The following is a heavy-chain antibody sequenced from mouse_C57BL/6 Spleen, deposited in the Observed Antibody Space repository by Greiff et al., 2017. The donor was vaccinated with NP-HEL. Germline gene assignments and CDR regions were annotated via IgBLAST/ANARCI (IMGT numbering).Heavy chain of an antibody. D-gene: IGHD2-2*01. CDR1: GYTFTSYW. J-gene: IGHJ2*01. CDR2: IHPNSGST. Sequence: VQLQQPGAELVKPGASVKLSCKASGYTFTSYWMHWVKQRPGQGLEWIGMIHPNSGSTNYNEKFKSKATLTVAKSSSTAYMQLSSLTSEDSAVYYFAGLVQYYFDYWGQGTTLTVSS. V-gene: IGHV1-64*01. CDR3: AGLVQYYFDY.